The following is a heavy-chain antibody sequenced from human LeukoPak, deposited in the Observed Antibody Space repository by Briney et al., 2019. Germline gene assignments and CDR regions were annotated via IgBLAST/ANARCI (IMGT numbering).Heavy chain of an antibody. CDR3: ARARRDSGYYRIDY. CDR2: ISYSGSA. Sequence: ETLSLTCGVYGGSFNGYYWSWIRQSPGKGLEWLGEISYSGSANYNPSPNRRVTISVDTSKNQFSLRLSAVTVADTAVYYCARARRDSGYYRIDYWGQGTLVTVSS. D-gene: IGHD3-3*01. CDR1: GGSFNGYY. J-gene: IGHJ4*02. V-gene: IGHV4-34*01.